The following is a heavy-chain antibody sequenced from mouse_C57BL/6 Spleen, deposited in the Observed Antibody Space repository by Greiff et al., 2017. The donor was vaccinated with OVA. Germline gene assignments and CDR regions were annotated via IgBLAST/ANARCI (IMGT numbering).Heavy chain of an antibody. CDR1: GFNIKDDY. Sequence: EVQLQQSGAELVRPGASVKLSCTASGFNIKDDYMHWVKQRPEQGLEWIGWIDPENGDTEYASKFQGKATITADTSSNTAYLQLSSLTSEDTAVYYCTKSNYDYFDYWGKGTTLTVSS. CDR2: IDPENGDT. D-gene: IGHD2-5*01. CDR3: TKSNYDYFDY. J-gene: IGHJ2*01. V-gene: IGHV14-4*01.